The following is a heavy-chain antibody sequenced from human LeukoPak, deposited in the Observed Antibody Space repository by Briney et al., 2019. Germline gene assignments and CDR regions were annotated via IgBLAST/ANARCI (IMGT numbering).Heavy chain of an antibody. J-gene: IGHJ4*02. V-gene: IGHV4-34*01. Sequence: SETLSLTCAVHGGSFSGYYWSWIRQPPGKGLEWIGEINHSGSTNYNPSLKSRVTISVDTSKNQFSLKLSSVTAADTAVYYCARGGLVRGVITRFGFFDYWGQGTLVTVSS. CDR1: GGSFSGYY. D-gene: IGHD3-10*01. CDR2: INHSGST. CDR3: ARGGLVRGVITRFGFFDY.